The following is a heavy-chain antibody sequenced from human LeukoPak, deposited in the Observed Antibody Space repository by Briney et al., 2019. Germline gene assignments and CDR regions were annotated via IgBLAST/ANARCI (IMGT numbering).Heavy chain of an antibody. Sequence: SGGSLRLSCAASGFTFSNYWMHWVRQAPGKGLVWVSRIKSDGSSTSYAGSVKGRFTISRDNAKNTLYLQLNSLRAEDTAVYYCAREPYYYGRNDYYLNQFEYWGQGTLVTVSS. CDR3: AREPYYYGRNDYYLNQFEY. J-gene: IGHJ4*02. CDR2: IKSDGSST. V-gene: IGHV3-74*01. D-gene: IGHD3-22*01. CDR1: GFTFSNYW.